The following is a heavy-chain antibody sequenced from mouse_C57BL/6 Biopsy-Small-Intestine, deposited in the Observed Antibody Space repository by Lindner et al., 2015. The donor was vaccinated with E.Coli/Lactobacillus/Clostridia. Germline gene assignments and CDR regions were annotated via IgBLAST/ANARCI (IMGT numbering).Heavy chain of an antibody. CDR2: IYPGGGYT. V-gene: IGHV1-63*01. CDR1: GYTFTNYW. D-gene: IGHD2-4*01. Sequence: VQLQESGAELVWPGTSVKMSCKASGYTFTNYWIGWAKQRPGHGLEWIGDIYPGGGYTNYNEKFKGKATLTADKSSSTAYMQFSSLTSEDSAIYYCARSHYDYFDYWGQGTTLTVSS. J-gene: IGHJ2*01. CDR3: ARSHYDYFDY.